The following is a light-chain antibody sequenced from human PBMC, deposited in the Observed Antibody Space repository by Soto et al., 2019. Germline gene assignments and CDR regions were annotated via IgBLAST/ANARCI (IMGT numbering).Light chain of an antibody. Sequence: DIVIAQSPHSVTVSLGERAIIHCKSSQSVLSISDNMNYLAWYQQKAGQSPKLLIYWASSRESGVPGRVSGAWSGTDFTLNIRSLQAEDVAVYYCQQYYNRPLPFGGGTKVDI. CDR1: QSVLSISDNMNY. V-gene: IGKV4-1*01. J-gene: IGKJ4*02. CDR2: WAS. CDR3: QQYYNRPLP.